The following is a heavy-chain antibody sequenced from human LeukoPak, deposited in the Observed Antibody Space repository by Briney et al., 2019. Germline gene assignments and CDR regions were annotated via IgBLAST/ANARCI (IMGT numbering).Heavy chain of an antibody. Sequence: ASVKVSCKASGYTFSDYYIHWVRQAPGPGLEGMACINPTNGDTNYAQKFHGRVAMTKDTSISTAYMELTRLISSVTAVYYCARECGSGWYVNPTLDYWGQGTLVTVSS. D-gene: IGHD6-19*01. J-gene: IGHJ4*02. CDR3: ARECGSGWYVNPTLDY. CDR2: INPTNGDT. V-gene: IGHV1-2*02. CDR1: GYTFSDYY.